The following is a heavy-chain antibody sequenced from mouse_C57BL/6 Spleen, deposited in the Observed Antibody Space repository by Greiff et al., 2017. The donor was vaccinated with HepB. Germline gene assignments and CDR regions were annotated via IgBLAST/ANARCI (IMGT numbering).Heavy chain of an antibody. V-gene: IGHV1-19*01. D-gene: IGHD1-1*01. J-gene: IGHJ1*03. CDR1: GYTFTDYY. CDR2: INPYNGGT. Sequence: VHVKQSGPVLVKPGASVKMSCKASGYTFTDYYMNWVKQSHGKSLEWIGVINPYNGGTSYNQKFKGKATLTVDKSSSTAYMELNSLTSEDSAVYYCARYGTTVVDWYFDVWGTGTTVTVSS. CDR3: ARYGTTVVDWYFDV.